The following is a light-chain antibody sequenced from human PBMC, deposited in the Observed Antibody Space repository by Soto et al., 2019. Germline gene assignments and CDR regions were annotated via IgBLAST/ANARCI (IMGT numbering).Light chain of an antibody. CDR1: QGISSY. J-gene: IGKJ1*01. Sequence: AIRMTQSPSSLSASPGDRVTITCRASQGISSYLAWYQQKPGQAPKLLIYDASTLQSGVPSRFSGSGSGTDFTLTISCLESEDFATYYCQQYYSYPHTFGQGTKVEIK. CDR3: QQYYSYPHT. V-gene: IGKV1-8*01. CDR2: DAS.